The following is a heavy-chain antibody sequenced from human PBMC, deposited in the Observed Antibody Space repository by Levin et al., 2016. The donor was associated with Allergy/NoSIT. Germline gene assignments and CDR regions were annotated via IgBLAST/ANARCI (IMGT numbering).Heavy chain of an antibody. D-gene: IGHD2-21*01. V-gene: IGHV3-30-3*01. CDR3: ARPAIVVRDYDLDV. CDR2: ISYDGSNK. Sequence: VRQAPGKGLEWVAVISYDGSNKYYADSVKGRFTISRDNAKNTLYLQMNSLRAEDTAVYYCARPAIVVRDYDLDVWGQGTTVTVSS. J-gene: IGHJ6*02.